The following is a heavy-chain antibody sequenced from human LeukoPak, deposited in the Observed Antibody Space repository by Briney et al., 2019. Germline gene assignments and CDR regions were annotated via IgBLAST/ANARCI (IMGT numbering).Heavy chain of an antibody. D-gene: IGHD3-22*01. CDR3: ARLAVIKGHYYYYYMDV. CDR1: GGTFSSYA. V-gene: IGHV1-69*13. J-gene: IGHJ6*03. CDR2: IIPIFGTA. Sequence: SVKVSCKASGGTFSSYAISWVRQAPGQGLEWMGGIIPIFGTANYAQRFQGRVTITADESTSTAYMELSSLRSEDTAVYYCARLAVIKGHYYYYYMDVWGKGTTVTVSS.